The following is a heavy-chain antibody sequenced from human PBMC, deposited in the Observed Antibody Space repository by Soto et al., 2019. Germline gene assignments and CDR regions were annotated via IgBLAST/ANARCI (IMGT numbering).Heavy chain of an antibody. CDR1: GGTFSSYA. CDR3: ARSHLLWFGELYYYYGMDV. J-gene: IGHJ6*02. Sequence: GASVKVSCKASGGTFSSYAISWVRQAPGQGLEWMGGIIPIFGTANYAQKFQGRVTITADESTSTAYMELSSLRSEDTAVYYCARSHLLWFGELYYYYGMDVWGQGTTVTVSS. V-gene: IGHV1-69*13. D-gene: IGHD3-10*01. CDR2: IIPIFGTA.